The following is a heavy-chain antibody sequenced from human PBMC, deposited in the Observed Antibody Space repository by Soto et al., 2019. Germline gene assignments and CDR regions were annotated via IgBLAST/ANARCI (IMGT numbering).Heavy chain of an antibody. D-gene: IGHD3-10*01. Sequence: ASETPFPTRIVSGGSLTFFPRGWVRPFPGKGLEWIAYTSYTGNTNYNPSLKSRVTISMDTSKNQLSLKLTSMTAADTAVYFCARGEAYLREVTFYYHGMDVWGQGTTVT. V-gene: IGHV4-59*01. CDR2: TSYTGNT. J-gene: IGHJ6*02. CDR3: ARGEAYLREVTFYYHGMDV. CDR1: GGSLTFFP.